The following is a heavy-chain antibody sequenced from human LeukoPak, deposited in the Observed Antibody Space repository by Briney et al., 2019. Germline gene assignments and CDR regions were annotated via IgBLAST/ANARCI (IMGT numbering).Heavy chain of an antibody. CDR1: GFTFSSYW. CDR3: ARDSVEWYIFDY. Sequence: XGSLRLSCAASGFTFSSYWMHWVRQAPGKGPVWVARTNRDGSSTAYADSVKDRFTISKDNAKNTLYLLMNSLRAEDTAVYYCARDSVEWYIFDYWGQGTLVTVSS. J-gene: IGHJ4*02. CDR2: TNRDGSST. D-gene: IGHD3-3*01. V-gene: IGHV3-74*01.